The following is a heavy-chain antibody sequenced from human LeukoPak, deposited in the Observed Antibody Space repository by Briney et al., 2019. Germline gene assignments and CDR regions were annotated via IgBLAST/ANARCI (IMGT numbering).Heavy chain of an antibody. CDR3: AREMARDYDFWSGVMDAFDI. D-gene: IGHD3-3*01. CDR2: IIPIFGTA. V-gene: IGHV1-69*05. J-gene: IGHJ3*02. CDR1: GGTFSSYA. Sequence: SVKVSCKAFGGTFSSYAISWVRQAPGQGLEWMGGIIPIFGTANYAQKFQGRVTITTDESTSTAYMELSSLRSEDTAVYYCAREMARDYDFWSGVMDAFDIWGQGTMVTVSS.